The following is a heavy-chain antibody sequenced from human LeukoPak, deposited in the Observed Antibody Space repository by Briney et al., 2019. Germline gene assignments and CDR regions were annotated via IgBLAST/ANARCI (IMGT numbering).Heavy chain of an antibody. CDR3: AREAGSYFSYYYMDV. CDR1: GGTFSSYA. V-gene: IGHV1-69*05. J-gene: IGHJ6*03. CDR2: IIPIFGTA. D-gene: IGHD1-26*01. Sequence: SVKVSCKASGGTFSSYAISWVRQAPGQGLEWMGGIIPIFGTANYAQKFQGRVTITTDEPTSTAYMELSSLRSEDTAVYYCAREAGSYFSYYYMDVWGKGTTVTVSS.